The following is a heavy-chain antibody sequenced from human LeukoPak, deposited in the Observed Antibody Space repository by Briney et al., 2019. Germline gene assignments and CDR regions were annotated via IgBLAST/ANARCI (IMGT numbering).Heavy chain of an antibody. Sequence: ASAKVSCKASGYTFTGYYMHWVRQAPGQGLEWMGWINPNSGGTNYAQKFQGRVTMTRDTSISTAYMELSRLRSDDTAVYYCARDVSDYHILTAYTSDMAYWGQGTLVTVSS. V-gene: IGHV1-2*02. CDR1: GYTFTGYY. D-gene: IGHD3-9*01. J-gene: IGHJ4*02. CDR3: ARDVSDYHILTAYTSDMAY. CDR2: INPNSGGT.